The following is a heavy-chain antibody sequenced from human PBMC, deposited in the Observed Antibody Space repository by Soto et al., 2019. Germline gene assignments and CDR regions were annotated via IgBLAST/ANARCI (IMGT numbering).Heavy chain of an antibody. CDR3: AHSRAYYDFWSGYYSGWFDP. CDR1: GFSLSTSGVG. D-gene: IGHD3-3*01. Sequence: ASGPTLVNPTQTLTLTCTFSGFSLSTSGVGVGWIRQPPGKALEWLALIYWNDDKRYSPSLKSRLTITKDTYKNQVVLTMTNMDPVDTATYYCAHSRAYYDFWSGYYSGWFDPWGQGTLVTVSS. CDR2: IYWNDDK. J-gene: IGHJ5*02. V-gene: IGHV2-5*01.